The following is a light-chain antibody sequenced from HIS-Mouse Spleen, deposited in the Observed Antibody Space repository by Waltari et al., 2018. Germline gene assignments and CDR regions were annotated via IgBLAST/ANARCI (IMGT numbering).Light chain of an antibody. J-gene: IGKJ2*01. V-gene: IGKV3-20*01. CDR2: GAS. CDR1: QSVSSSY. Sequence: EIVLTQSPGTLSFSPGARATPSCRASQSVSSSYFAWYQQKPGQAPRLLIYGASSRATGIPDRFSGSGSGTDFTLTISRLEPEDFAVYYCQQYGSSPGYTFGQGTKLEIK. CDR3: QQYGSSPGYT.